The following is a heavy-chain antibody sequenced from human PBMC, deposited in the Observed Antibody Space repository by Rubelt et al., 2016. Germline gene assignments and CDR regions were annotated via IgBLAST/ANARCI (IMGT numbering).Heavy chain of an antibody. Sequence: VKKPGASVKLSCKASGYRFTRYYIHWVRQAPGQGLEWMGIINPDGGSTTYAQRFEGRVTVTRDMSTTTAYMELTSLRYEDTAVYYCAKVGMTGTTFSYGMDVWGQGTTVTVSS. CDR1: GYRFTRYY. CDR3: AKVGMTGTTFSYGMDV. J-gene: IGHJ6*02. V-gene: IGHV1-46*01. CDR2: INPDGGST. D-gene: IGHD1-7*01.